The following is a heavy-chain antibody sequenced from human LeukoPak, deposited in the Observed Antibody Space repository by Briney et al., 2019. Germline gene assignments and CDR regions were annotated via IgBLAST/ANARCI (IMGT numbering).Heavy chain of an antibody. J-gene: IGHJ4*02. CDR1: GGSISSSNW. Sequence: ASETLSLTCAVSGGSISSSNWWSWVRQPPGQGLEWIGEIYHSGSTNYNPSLKSRVTISVDKSKNQFSLKLSSVTAADTAVYYCASWNYGVTNFDYWGQGTLVTVSS. V-gene: IGHV4-4*02. CDR2: IYHSGST. D-gene: IGHD1-7*01. CDR3: ASWNYGVTNFDY.